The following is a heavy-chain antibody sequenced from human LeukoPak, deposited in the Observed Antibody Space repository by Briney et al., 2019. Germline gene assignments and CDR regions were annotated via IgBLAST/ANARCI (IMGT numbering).Heavy chain of an antibody. CDR2: IRYDGSNK. CDR3: AHMAAAGSSTTFDY. J-gene: IGHJ4*02. D-gene: IGHD6-13*01. V-gene: IGHV3-30*02. CDR1: GFTFSSYG. Sequence: PGGSLRLSCAASGFTFSSYGMHWVRQAPGKGLEWVAFIRYDGSNKYYADSVKGRFTISRDNSKNTLYLQMYSLRAEDTAVYYCAHMAAAGSSTTFDYWGQGTLVTVSS.